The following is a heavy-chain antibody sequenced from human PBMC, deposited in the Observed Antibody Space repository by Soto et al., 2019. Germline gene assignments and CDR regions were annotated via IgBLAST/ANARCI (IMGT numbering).Heavy chain of an antibody. V-gene: IGHV3-30*18. Sequence: SLRLSCAASGFTFSSYGMHWVRQAPGKWLEWVAVISYDGSNKYYADSVKGRFTISRDNSKNTLYLQMNSLRAEDTAVYYCAKDGEGIVATILDYWGQGTLVTVSS. D-gene: IGHD5-12*01. J-gene: IGHJ4*02. CDR3: AKDGEGIVATILDY. CDR1: GFTFSSYG. CDR2: ISYDGSNK.